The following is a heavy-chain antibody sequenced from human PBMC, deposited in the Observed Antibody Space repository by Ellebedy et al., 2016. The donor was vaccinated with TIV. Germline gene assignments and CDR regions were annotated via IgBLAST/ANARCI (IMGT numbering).Heavy chain of an antibody. CDR1: GYTFTSYA. V-gene: IGHV1-3*04. D-gene: IGHD1/OR15-1a*01. CDR3: ARDTGTSPYFFDY. Sequence: AASVKVSCKASGYTFTSYAMHWVRQAPGQRLEWMGWINTANGNTKYSRKFQGRVTITRDTSASTAYMELSSLRSEDTAVFYCARDTGTSPYFFDYWGQGTLVTVSS. J-gene: IGHJ4*02. CDR2: INTANGNT.